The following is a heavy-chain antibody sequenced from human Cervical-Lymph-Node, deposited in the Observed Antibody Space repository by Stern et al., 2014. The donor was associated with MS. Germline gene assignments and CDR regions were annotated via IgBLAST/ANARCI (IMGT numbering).Heavy chain of an antibody. J-gene: IGHJ4*02. CDR2: IFPSDSDN. CDR3: GREVALTAGLLGF. Sequence: SGAEVKKPGESLKIACKGYGYSFSSYWIAWVRQMPGKGLDWMGMIFPSDSDNRYSPSFEGQVPISVDKPTSTAYLDWPRMKASDTARYFCGREVALTAGLLGFWGQGTPVIVS. D-gene: IGHD3-22*01. V-gene: IGHV5-51*01. CDR1: GYSFSSYW.